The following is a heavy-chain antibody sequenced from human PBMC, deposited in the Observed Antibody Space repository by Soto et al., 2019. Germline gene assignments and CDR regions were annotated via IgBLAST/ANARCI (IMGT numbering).Heavy chain of an antibody. Sequence: SVKVSCKASGGTFSSYAISWVRQAPGQGLEWMGGIIPIFGTANYAQKFQGRVTITADESTSTAYMELSSLRSEDTAVYYCARGIAVAGTAYYFNYWGKGTLVTFAS. D-gene: IGHD6-19*01. CDR1: GGTFSSYA. J-gene: IGHJ4*02. V-gene: IGHV1-69*13. CDR3: ARGIAVAGTAYYFNY. CDR2: IIPIFGTA.